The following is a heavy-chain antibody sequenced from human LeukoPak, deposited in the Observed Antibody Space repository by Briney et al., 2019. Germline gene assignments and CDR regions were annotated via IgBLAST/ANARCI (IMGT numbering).Heavy chain of an antibody. CDR1: GFTFSSYS. D-gene: IGHD2-2*01. Sequence: GGSLRLSCAASGFTFSSYSMNWVRQAPGKGLEWVSSISSSSSSIYYADSVKGRFTISRDNAKNSLYLQMNSLRAEDTAVYYCARDLEVPAAHNWFDPWGQGTLVTVSS. V-gene: IGHV3-21*01. CDR3: ARDLEVPAAHNWFDP. J-gene: IGHJ5*02. CDR2: ISSSSSSI.